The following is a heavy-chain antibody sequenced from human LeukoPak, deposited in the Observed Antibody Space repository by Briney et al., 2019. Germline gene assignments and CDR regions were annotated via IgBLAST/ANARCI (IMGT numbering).Heavy chain of an antibody. Sequence: SETLSLTCAVYGGSFSGYYWSWIRQPPGKELEWIGEINHSGSTNYNPSLKSRVTISVDTSKNQFSLKLSSVTAADTAVYYCARDRGVRGVITVYYYYYGMDVWGQGTTVTVSS. CDR3: ARDRGVRGVITVYYYYYGMDV. CDR2: INHSGST. J-gene: IGHJ6*02. CDR1: GGSFSGYY. V-gene: IGHV4-34*01. D-gene: IGHD3-10*01.